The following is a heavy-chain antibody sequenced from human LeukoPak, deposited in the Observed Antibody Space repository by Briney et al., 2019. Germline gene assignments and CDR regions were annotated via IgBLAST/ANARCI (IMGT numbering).Heavy chain of an antibody. CDR2: INPNSGGT. CDR1: GYTFTGYY. CDR3: AREVGYGKPNWFDP. Sequence: GASVKVSCXASGYTFTGYYMHWVRPAPGQGLEWMGWINPNSGGTNYAQKFQGRVTMTRDTSISTAYMELSRLRSDDTAVYHCAREVGYGKPNWFDPWGQGTLVTVSS. J-gene: IGHJ5*02. D-gene: IGHD5-12*01. V-gene: IGHV1-2*02.